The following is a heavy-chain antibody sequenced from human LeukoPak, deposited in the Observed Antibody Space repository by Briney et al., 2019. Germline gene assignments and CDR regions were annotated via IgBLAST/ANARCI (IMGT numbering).Heavy chain of an antibody. V-gene: IGHV4-59*12. CDR1: GGSLSNYY. CDR3: ARDPMVRGVIIKYYYYYMDV. CDR2: IYYSGGT. Sequence: SETLSLTCTVSGGSLSNYYWTWIRQPPGKGLEWIADIYYSGGTKYNPSLKSRVTISVDTSKNQFSLKLSSVTAADTAVYYCARDPMVRGVIIKYYYYYMDVWGKGTTVTVSS. J-gene: IGHJ6*03. D-gene: IGHD3-10*01.